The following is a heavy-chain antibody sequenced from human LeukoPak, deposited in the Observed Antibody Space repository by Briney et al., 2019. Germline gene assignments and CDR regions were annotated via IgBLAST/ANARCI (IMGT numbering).Heavy chain of an antibody. Sequence: GGSLRLSCAASGFTFSDYYISWIRQAPGKGLEWVSYISSSGSTIYYADSVKGRFTISRDNAKNSLYLQMNSLRAEDTAVYYCARDPYYDSSGYSYWGQGTLVTVSS. V-gene: IGHV3-11*01. CDR1: GFTFSDYY. CDR2: ISSSGSTI. J-gene: IGHJ4*02. CDR3: ARDPYYDSSGYSY. D-gene: IGHD3-22*01.